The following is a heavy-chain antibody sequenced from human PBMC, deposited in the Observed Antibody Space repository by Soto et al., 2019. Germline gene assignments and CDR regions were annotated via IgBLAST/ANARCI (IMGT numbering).Heavy chain of an antibody. J-gene: IGHJ6*03. CDR3: AGTTSHQWYYMDV. CDR1: GGSVSSNNAD. V-gene: IGHV6-1*01. CDR2: TYYRSRWYN. Sequence: QTLSLTWAVSGGSVSSNNADWNWIRLSPSRGLEWLARTYYRSRWYNDYAVSVRSRITVNPDTSKNQFSLQLTSVTPEDTAVYYCAGTTSHQWYYMDVWGKGTTVTVSS. D-gene: IGHD1-7*01.